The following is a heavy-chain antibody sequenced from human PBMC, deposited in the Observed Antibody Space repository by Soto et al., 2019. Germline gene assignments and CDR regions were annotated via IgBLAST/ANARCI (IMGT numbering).Heavy chain of an antibody. CDR3: ARQMTSSTNYYDY. J-gene: IGHJ4*02. CDR1: GFTFSTYA. CDR2: ISGRGGGT. V-gene: IGHV3-23*01. D-gene: IGHD2-2*01. Sequence: QAGGSLRLSCAASGFTFSTYAMSWVRQPPGKGLEWVSAISGRGGGTFYADSVKGRFTIARDNSKNTLFLQMNSLRAEDTAVYFCARQMTSSTNYYDYWGQGTLVTVSS.